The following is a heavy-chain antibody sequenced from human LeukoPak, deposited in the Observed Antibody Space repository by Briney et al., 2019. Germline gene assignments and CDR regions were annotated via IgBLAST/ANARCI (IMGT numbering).Heavy chain of an antibody. Sequence: SETLSLTCTVSGYSISSGYYWGWIRQPPGKGLEWIGSIYHSGSTYYNPSLKSRVTISVDTSKNQFSLKLSSVTAADTAVYYCARDLEFYSSGWHYYFDYWGQGTLVTVSS. V-gene: IGHV4-38-2*02. CDR2: IYHSGST. CDR3: ARDLEFYSSGWHYYFDY. J-gene: IGHJ4*02. CDR1: GYSISSGYY. D-gene: IGHD6-19*01.